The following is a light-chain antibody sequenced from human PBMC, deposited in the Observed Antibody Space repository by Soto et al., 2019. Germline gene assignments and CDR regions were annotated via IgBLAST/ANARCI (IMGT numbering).Light chain of an antibody. CDR3: QQRSNWIT. Sequence: EIVLTQSPGTLSLSPGERATLSCRASQSVSNNYLAWYQQKPGQAPRLLIYGASNRATGIPDRFSGSGSGTDFTLTISRLEPEDFAVDYCQQRSNWITFGQGTRLEIK. CDR1: QSVSNNY. CDR2: GAS. V-gene: IGKV3D-20*02. J-gene: IGKJ5*01.